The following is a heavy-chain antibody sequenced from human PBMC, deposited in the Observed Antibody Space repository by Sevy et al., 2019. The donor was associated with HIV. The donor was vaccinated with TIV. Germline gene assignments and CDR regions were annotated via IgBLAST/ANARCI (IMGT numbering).Heavy chain of an antibody. D-gene: IGHD3-10*01. CDR1: GFTVSSNY. CDR3: ARGPPHYYGSGSYTDY. J-gene: IGHJ4*02. V-gene: IGHV3-53*01. Sequence: GGSLRLSCAASGFTVSSNYMSWVRQAPGKGLEWVSVIYSGGSTYYADSVKGRFTISRDNSKNTLYLQMNSLRAEDTGGYYCARGPPHYYGSGSYTDYWGQGTLVTVSS. CDR2: IYSGGST.